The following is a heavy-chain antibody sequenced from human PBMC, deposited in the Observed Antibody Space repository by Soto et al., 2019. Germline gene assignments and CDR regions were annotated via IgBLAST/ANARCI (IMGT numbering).Heavy chain of an antibody. V-gene: IGHV4-39*01. J-gene: IGHJ6*02. CDR1: GGSISRSSYY. D-gene: IGHD3-22*01. CDR2: VYYGGST. CDR3: AGGDYYHSSGYYFYYYTMDV. Sequence: SETLSLTCTVSGGSISRSSYYWGWIRQPPGKGLEWIGNVYYGGSTYYNPSLKSRATISVETSKSQFSLKLSSVTAADTAVYYCAGGDYYHSSGYYFYYYTMDVWGQGTTVTVSS.